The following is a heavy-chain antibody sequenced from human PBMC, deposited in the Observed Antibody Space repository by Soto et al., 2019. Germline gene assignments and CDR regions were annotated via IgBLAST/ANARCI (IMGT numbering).Heavy chain of an antibody. CDR3: ARGFCYDGSGYSYYFDY. CDR1: GFSLTTYG. V-gene: IGHV3-48*02. D-gene: IGHD3-22*01. J-gene: IGHJ4*01. CDR2: ISSGSGPI. Sequence: EVQLVESGGGLVQPGGSLRLSCAASGFSLTTYGMNWVRQAPSRGLEWVSYISSGSGPIYYADSVKRRFTISRDNHKNPRYLQMNSLRNEDTAAYYCARGFCYDGSGYSYYFDYWGHGTLVTVSS.